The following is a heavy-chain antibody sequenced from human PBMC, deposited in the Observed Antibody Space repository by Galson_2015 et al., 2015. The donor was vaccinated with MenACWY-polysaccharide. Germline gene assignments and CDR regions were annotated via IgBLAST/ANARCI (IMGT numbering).Heavy chain of an antibody. CDR2: ITWNSGNI. Sequence: SLRLSCATSGFPFDDYAMHWVRQAPGKGLEWVSGITWNSGNIGYADSVKGRFTISRDNPKNSLYLQMNSLRPEDTALYYCIKDIGQTWGQGTLVTVSS. J-gene: IGHJ5*02. D-gene: IGHD3-10*01. V-gene: IGHV3-9*01. CDR1: GFPFDDYA. CDR3: IKDIGQT.